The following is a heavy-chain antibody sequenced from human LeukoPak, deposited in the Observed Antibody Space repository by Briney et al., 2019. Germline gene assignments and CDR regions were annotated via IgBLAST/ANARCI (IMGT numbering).Heavy chain of an antibody. CDR2: MNSNSSNT. Sequence: ASVKVSSKASGYTFTSYDINWVRQAPGQGLEWMGWMNSNSSNTGYAQKFQGRLTITRITSISTAYMELSSLRSEDTAVYYCARGASRSFDYWGQGTLVTVSS. V-gene: IGHV1-8*03. D-gene: IGHD2-15*01. J-gene: IGHJ4*02. CDR3: ARGASRSFDY. CDR1: GYTFTSYD.